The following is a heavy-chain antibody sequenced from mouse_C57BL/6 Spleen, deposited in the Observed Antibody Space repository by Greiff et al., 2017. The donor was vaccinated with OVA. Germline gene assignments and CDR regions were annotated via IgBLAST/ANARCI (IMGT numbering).Heavy chain of an antibody. J-gene: IGHJ3*01. CDR1: GYTFTSYW. CDR2: IDPSDSET. D-gene: IGHD3-2*02. CDR3: ARLSGTAQATLAY. V-gene: IGHV1-52*01. Sequence: QVQLQQPGAELVRPGSSVKLSCKASGYTFTSYWMHWVKQRPIQGLEWIGNIDPSDSETHYNQKFKDKATLTVDKSSSTAYMQLSSLTSEDSAVYYCARLSGTAQATLAYWGQGTLVTVSA.